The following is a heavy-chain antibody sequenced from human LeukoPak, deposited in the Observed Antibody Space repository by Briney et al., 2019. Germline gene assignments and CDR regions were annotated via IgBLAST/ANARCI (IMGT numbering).Heavy chain of an antibody. Sequence: GGSLRLSCAASGYTFSSYSMNWVRQAPGKGPEWVSYISSSSSTIYYADSVKGRFTISRDNAKNSLYLQMNSLRDEDTAVYYCAREGEYYDILTGYYGFDYWGQGTLVTVSS. D-gene: IGHD3-9*01. CDR1: GYTFSSYS. CDR3: AREGEYYDILTGYYGFDY. J-gene: IGHJ4*02. V-gene: IGHV3-48*02. CDR2: ISSSSSTI.